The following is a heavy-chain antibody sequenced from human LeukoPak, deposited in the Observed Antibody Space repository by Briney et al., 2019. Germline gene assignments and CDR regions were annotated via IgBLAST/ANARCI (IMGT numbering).Heavy chain of an antibody. CDR3: ARFWSSGSIRWRYYYYMDV. CDR1: GYTFTSYG. CDR2: ISPFNGNT. D-gene: IGHD6-19*01. Sequence: ASVKVSCKASGYTFTSYGISWVRQAPGQGLEWMGWISPFNGNTNYTQKLQGRVTVTTDTSTSTAYMELRSLRSDDTAVYYCARFWSSGSIRWRYYYYMDVWGKGTTVTVSS. V-gene: IGHV1-18*01. J-gene: IGHJ6*03.